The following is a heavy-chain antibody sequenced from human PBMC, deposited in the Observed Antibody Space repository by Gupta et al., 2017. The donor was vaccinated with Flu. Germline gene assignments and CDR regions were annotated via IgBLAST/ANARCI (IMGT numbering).Heavy chain of an antibody. CDR3: ARHACPGANCYIKPFDI. V-gene: IGHV5-51*01. CDR1: GYTFTNEW. D-gene: IGHD2-21*02. J-gene: IGHJ3*02. CDR2: IYPGDSDT. Sequence: DVQLVQSGAEVRKPGESLKISCKGTGYTFTNEWIAWMRQKPGKGPEWMGYIYPGDSDTKYNPSFQGRVTFSADTSVGSVYLEWRAVEASDTAIYYCARHACPGANCYIKPFDIWGQGTAVTVS.